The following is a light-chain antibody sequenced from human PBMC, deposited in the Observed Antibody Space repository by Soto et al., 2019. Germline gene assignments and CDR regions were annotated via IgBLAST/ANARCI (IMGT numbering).Light chain of an antibody. J-gene: IGLJ2*01. CDR2: EVS. CDR3: SSYTSSSTSVV. Sequence: QSALTQPASVSGSPGQSITISCTGTSSDVGGYNYVSWYQQHPGKAPKLMIYEVSNRPSGVSNRFSGYKSGNTASLTISGLQAEDEADYYCSSYTSSSTSVVFGGGTKLTVL. CDR1: SSDVGGYNY. V-gene: IGLV2-14*01.